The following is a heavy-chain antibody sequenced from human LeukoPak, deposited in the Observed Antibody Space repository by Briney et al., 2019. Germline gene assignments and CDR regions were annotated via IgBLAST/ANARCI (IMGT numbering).Heavy chain of an antibody. D-gene: IGHD3-22*01. CDR1: GFTFSSYA. CDR3: VKAAIVVVITANFDY. J-gene: IGHJ4*02. V-gene: IGHV3-64D*06. Sequence: GSLRLSCSASGFTFSSYAMHWVRQAPGKGLEYVSAISSNGGSTYYADSVKGRFTISRDNSKNTLYLQMSSLRAEDTAVYYCVKAAIVVVITANFDYWGQGTLVTVSS. CDR2: ISSNGGST.